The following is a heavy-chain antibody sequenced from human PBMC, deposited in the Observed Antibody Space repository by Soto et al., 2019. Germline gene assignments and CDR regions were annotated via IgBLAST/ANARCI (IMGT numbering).Heavy chain of an antibody. Sequence: SETLSLTCTVSGGSVSSGSYYWSCIRQPPGKGLEWIGYIYYSGSTNYNPSLKSRVTISVDTSKNQFSLKLSSVTAADTAVYYCARGRGIAVDEPWYFEYWGQGTLVTVSS. CDR3: ARGRGIAVDEPWYFEY. D-gene: IGHD6-19*01. CDR2: IYYSGST. V-gene: IGHV4-61*01. CDR1: GGSVSSGSYY. J-gene: IGHJ4*02.